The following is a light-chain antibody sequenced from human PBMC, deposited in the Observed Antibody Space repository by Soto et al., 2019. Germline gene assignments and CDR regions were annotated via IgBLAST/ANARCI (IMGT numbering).Light chain of an antibody. V-gene: IGKV1-5*01. CDR1: QPINKW. Sequence: DIQLTQSPSTLAASVGDRVTMTCRASQPINKWLAWYQQKPGKAPDLLISDASTLESGVPSRFRGSGSGTEFTLVIISLQTDDVAMYYCQEYNSDGPYTFGQGAKLEIK. J-gene: IGKJ2*01. CDR2: DAS. CDR3: QEYNSDGPYT.